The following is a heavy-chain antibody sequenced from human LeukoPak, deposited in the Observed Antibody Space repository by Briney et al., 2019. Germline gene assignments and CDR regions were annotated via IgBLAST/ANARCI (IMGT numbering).Heavy chain of an antibody. CDR3: AKKVVVGATSPYSDFQD. CDR1: GFTFSTYC. Sequence: GGSLRLSCAASGFTFSTYCMHWVRQAPGKGPMWVSRICPDGTVTNYADSVKARFIISRDNARNTVYLQMNSLRAEDTALYYCAKKVVVGATSPYSDFQDWGQGTLVTVSS. CDR2: ICPDGTVT. J-gene: IGHJ1*01. D-gene: IGHD1-26*01. V-gene: IGHV3-74*01.